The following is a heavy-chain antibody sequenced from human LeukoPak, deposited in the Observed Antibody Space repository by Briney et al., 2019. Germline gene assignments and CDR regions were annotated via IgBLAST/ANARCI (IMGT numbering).Heavy chain of an antibody. CDR1: GGSISSYY. CDR3: ARALYSSSWYNWFDP. V-gene: IGHV4-59*12. Sequence: SETLSLTCTVSGGSISSYYWSWIRHPPGKGLEWIGYIYYSGSTYYNPSLKSRVTISVDTSKNQFSLKLSSVTAADTAVYYCARALYSSSWYNWFDPWGQGTLVTVSS. CDR2: IYYSGST. D-gene: IGHD6-13*01. J-gene: IGHJ5*02.